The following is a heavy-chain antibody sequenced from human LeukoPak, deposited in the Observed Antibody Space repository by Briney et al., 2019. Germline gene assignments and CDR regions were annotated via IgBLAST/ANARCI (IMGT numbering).Heavy chain of an antibody. CDR2: INHSGST. D-gene: IGHD3-22*01. CDR1: GGSFSGYY. Sequence: PSETLSLTCAVYGGSFSGYYWSWIRQPPGKGLEWIGAINHSGSTNYNPSLKSRVTISVDTSKNQFSLKLSSVTAADTAVYYCARWGYYYDSSGYYYLDYWGQGTLVTVSS. CDR3: ARWGYYYDSSGYYYLDY. J-gene: IGHJ4*02. V-gene: IGHV4-34*01.